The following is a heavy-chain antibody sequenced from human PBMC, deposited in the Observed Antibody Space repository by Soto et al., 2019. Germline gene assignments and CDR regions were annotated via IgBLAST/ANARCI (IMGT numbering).Heavy chain of an antibody. CDR3: ARDLAAGTCDY. CDR1: GYTFTRYG. J-gene: IGHJ4*02. Sequence: ASVKVSCKTSGYTFTRYGCSWVRQAPGQGLEWMGWISAYNGNTNYAQKLQGRVTMTTDTSTSTAYMELRSLRSDDTAVYYCARDLAAGTCDYWGQGTLVTVSS. CDR2: ISAYNGNT. D-gene: IGHD6-13*01. V-gene: IGHV1-18*01.